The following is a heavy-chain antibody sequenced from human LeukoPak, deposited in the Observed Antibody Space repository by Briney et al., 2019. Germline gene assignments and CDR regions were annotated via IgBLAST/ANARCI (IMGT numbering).Heavy chain of an antibody. CDR3: ARGSTGVYYYYGMDV. V-gene: IGHV1-69*13. D-gene: IGHD7-27*01. J-gene: IGHJ6*02. CDR2: IIPIFGTA. Sequence: SVKVSCTASGGTFSGYAINWVRQAPGQGLEWMGGIIPIFGTANYAQKFQGRVTITADESTSTAHMELSSLRSEDTAVYYCARGSTGVYYYYGMDVWGQGTTVNVSS. CDR1: GGTFSGYA.